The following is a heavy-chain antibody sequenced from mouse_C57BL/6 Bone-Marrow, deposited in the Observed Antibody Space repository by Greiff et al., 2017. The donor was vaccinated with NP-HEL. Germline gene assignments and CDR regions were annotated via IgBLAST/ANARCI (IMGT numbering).Heavy chain of an antibody. Sequence: QVQLQQPGAELVMPEASVKLSCKASGYTFTSYWMHWVKQRPGQGLEWIGEIDPSDSYTNYNQKFKGKSTLTVDKSSSTAYMQLSSLTSEDSAVYYCASYGSSFDYWGQGTTLTVSS. D-gene: IGHD1-1*01. CDR3: ASYGSSFDY. CDR1: GYTFTSYW. J-gene: IGHJ2*01. CDR2: IDPSDSYT. V-gene: IGHV1-69*01.